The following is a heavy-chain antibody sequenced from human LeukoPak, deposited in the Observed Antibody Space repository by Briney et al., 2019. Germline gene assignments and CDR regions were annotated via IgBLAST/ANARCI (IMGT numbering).Heavy chain of an antibody. CDR2: IGGGGFST. V-gene: IGHV3-23*01. D-gene: IGHD2-2*01. J-gene: IGHJ4*02. CDR1: GFTFNNHA. Sequence: GGSLRLSCAASGFTFNNHAMAWVRQAPGNGLEWISAIGGGGFSTYYADSVKGRFTISRDNSKNTLYLQMNSLRADDTAVYFCAKDLVVDRSAYFDYWGQGTLVTVSS. CDR3: AKDLVVDRSAYFDY.